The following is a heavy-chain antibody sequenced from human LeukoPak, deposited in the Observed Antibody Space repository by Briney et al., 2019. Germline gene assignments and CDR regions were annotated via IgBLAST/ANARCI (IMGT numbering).Heavy chain of an antibody. J-gene: IGHJ4*02. CDR1: GGSFSGYY. CDR3: ARTAMVIPYYFDY. D-gene: IGHD5-18*01. CDR2: INHSGST. Sequence: SETLSLTCAVYGGSFSGYYWSWIRQPPGKGLEWIGEINHSGSTNYNASLKSRVTISVDTSKNQFSLKLSSVTAADTAVYYCARTAMVIPYYFDYWGQGTLVTVSS. V-gene: IGHV4-34*01.